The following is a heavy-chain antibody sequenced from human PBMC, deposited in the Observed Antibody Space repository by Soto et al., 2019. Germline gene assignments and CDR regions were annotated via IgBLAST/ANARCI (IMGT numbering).Heavy chain of an antibody. CDR1: GFTVGSYA. Sequence: PGGSLRLSCAASGFTVGSYAMTWVRQAPGKGLEWVSGSSGSGDETYYADSVKGRFTVSRDNSKSTLYLQMNSLRAEDTALYYCATRLADTVVTPRLLYWGQGTMVTVSS. D-gene: IGHD2-2*01. J-gene: IGHJ4*01. V-gene: IGHV3-23*01. CDR2: SSGSGDET. CDR3: ATRLADTVVTPRLLY.